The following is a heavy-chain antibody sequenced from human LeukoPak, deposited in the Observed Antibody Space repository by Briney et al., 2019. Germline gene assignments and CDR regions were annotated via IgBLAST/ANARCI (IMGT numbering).Heavy chain of an antibody. D-gene: IGHD3-22*01. V-gene: IGHV1-8*01. J-gene: IGHJ5*02. CDR2: MNPNSGNT. CDR3: ARELLITRTWFDP. CDR1: GYAFISYD. Sequence: ASVKVSCKASGYAFISYDINWVRQATGQGLEWMGWMNPNSGNTGYAQKFQGRVTMTRNTSIGTAYMELSSLRSEDTAVYYCARELLITRTWFDPWGQGTLVTVSS.